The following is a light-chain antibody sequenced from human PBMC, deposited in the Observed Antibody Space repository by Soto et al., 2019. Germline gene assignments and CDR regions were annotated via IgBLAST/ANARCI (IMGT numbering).Light chain of an antibody. CDR2: EDS. Sequence: QSALTQPASVSGSPGQSITISCPGTSSDAGSYNFVSWYQQHPGKAPKVMIYEDSKRPSGVSNRFSGSKSGNTASLTLSGLQAEDEADYYCCSYASSSTYWVFGGGTKLTVL. CDR1: SSDAGSYNF. J-gene: IGLJ3*02. CDR3: CSYASSSTYWV. V-gene: IGLV2-23*01.